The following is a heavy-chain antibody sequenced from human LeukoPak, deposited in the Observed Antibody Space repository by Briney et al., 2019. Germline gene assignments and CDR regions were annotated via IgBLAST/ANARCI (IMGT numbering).Heavy chain of an antibody. J-gene: IGHJ6*03. CDR2: IYYSGST. V-gene: IGHV4-59*12. D-gene: IGHD2-15*01. CDR1: GGSISSYY. CDR3: ARAGENCSGTGCYSYFYYMDV. Sequence: SETLSLTCTVSGGSISSYYWSWIRQPPGKGLEWIGYIYYSGSTNYNPSLKSRVTISVDTSKNQFSLKLRSVTAADTAVYYCARAGENCSGTGCYSYFYYMDVWGKGTTVTVSS.